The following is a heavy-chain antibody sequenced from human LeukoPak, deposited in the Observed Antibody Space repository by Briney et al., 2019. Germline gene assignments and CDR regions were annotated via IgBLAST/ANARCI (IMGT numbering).Heavy chain of an antibody. CDR1: GGSISSYY. J-gene: IGHJ3*02. V-gene: IGHV4-4*07. CDR2: IYTSGST. D-gene: IGHD6-13*01. CDR3: ARDGDSWAAAGTDDAFDI. Sequence: PSETLSLTCTVSGGSISSYYWSWIRQPPGKGLEWIGRIYTSGSTNYNPSLKSRVTMSVDTSKKQFSLKLSSVTAADPAVYYCARDGDSWAAAGTDDAFDIWGQGTMVTVSS.